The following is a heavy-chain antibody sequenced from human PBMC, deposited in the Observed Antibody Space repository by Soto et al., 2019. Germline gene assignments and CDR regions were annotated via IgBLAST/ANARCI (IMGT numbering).Heavy chain of an antibody. D-gene: IGHD3-22*01. V-gene: IGHV3-73*01. CDR1: GFTFSGSA. CDR3: TTPHKSSYYSDSSGYTRMVYYYGVDV. Sequence: PGGSLRLSCAASGFTFSGSAVHWVLQASGKGLEWVGRIRSKVNSYATTYAASVKGRFIISRDDSKNTAYLQMNSLKTEDTAVYYCTTPHKSSYYSDSSGYTRMVYYYGVDVWGQGTTVTVSS. CDR2: IRSKVNSYAT. J-gene: IGHJ6*02.